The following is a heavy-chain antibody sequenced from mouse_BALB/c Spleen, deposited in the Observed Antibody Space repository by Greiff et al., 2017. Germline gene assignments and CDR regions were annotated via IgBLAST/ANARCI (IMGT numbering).Heavy chain of an antibody. CDR1: GFSLTSYG. Sequence: VKLMESGPGLVQPSQSLSITCTVSGFSLTSYGVHWVRQSPGKGLEWLGVIWSGGSTDYNAAFISRLSISKDNSKSQVFFKMNSLQADDTAIYYYVEGGDGYEYAMDYWGQGTSVTVSS. D-gene: IGHD2-2*01. CDR3: VEGGDGYEYAMDY. V-gene: IGHV2-2-2*01. CDR2: IWSGGST. J-gene: IGHJ4*01.